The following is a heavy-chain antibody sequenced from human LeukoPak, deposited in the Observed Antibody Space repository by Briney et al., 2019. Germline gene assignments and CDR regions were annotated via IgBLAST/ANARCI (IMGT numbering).Heavy chain of an antibody. D-gene: IGHD2-2*01. J-gene: IGHJ4*02. CDR3: AKDNGVPAAMGDFDY. CDR2: ISGSGGST. Sequence: PGGALRLSCAASGFTFSSYGMSWVRQAPGKGLEGVSAISGSGGSTYYADSVKGRFTISRDNSKNTLYLQMNSLRAEDTAVYYCAKDNGVPAAMGDFDYWGQGTLVTVSS. V-gene: IGHV3-23*01. CDR1: GFTFSSYG.